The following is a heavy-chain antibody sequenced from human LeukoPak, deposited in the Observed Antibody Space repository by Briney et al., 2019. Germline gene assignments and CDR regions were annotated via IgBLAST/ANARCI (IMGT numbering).Heavy chain of an antibody. CDR3: ARQTGDDALDI. Sequence: GASVKVSCKASGYTLTGHYIHWVRQAPGQGLEWMGWISPHSGFTMYPQRFQGRVTMTTDTSISTAFLEVRRLRSDDTAAYYCARQTGDDALDIWGQGKMITVYS. D-gene: IGHD7-27*01. CDR2: ISPHSGFT. CDR1: GYTLTGHY. V-gene: IGHV1-2*02. J-gene: IGHJ3*02.